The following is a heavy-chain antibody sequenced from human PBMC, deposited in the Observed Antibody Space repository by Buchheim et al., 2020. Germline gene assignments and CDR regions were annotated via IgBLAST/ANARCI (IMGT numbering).Heavy chain of an antibody. Sequence: EVQLVESGGGLVQPGGSLRLSCAASGFTFSSYEMNWARQAPGKGLEWVSYISSSGSTIYYADSVKGRFTISRDKAKKSLYLQMNSLRAEDTAVYYWARDFYDILTGYSWAFDYWGQETL. V-gene: IGHV3-48*03. D-gene: IGHD3-9*01. CDR2: ISSSGSTI. CDR3: ARDFYDILTGYSWAFDY. J-gene: IGHJ4*02. CDR1: GFTFSSYE.